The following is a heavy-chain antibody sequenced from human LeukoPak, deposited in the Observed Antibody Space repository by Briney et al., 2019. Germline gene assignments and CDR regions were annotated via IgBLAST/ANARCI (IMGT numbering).Heavy chain of an antibody. CDR3: ARTYGSGGYYHYMDV. V-gene: IGHV4-59*12. J-gene: IGHJ6*03. CDR1: GGSISSYY. Sequence: SETLSLTCTISGGSISSYYWSWIRQLLGKGLEWIGYIYYSGSTYCNPSLRSRVTISVDTSKNQFSLRLSTVTAADTALYYCARTYGSGGYYHYMDVWGKGTTVTVSS. D-gene: IGHD3-10*01. CDR2: IYYSGST.